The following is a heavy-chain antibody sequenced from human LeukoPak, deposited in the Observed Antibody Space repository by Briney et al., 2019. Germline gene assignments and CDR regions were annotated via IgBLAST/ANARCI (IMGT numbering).Heavy chain of an antibody. J-gene: IGHJ4*02. V-gene: IGHV4-34*01. D-gene: IGHD3-22*01. Sequence: SETLSLTCAVYGRSFSGYYWSWIRQPPGKGLEWIGEINHSGSTNYNPSLKSRVTISVDTSKNQFSLKLSSVTAADTAVYYCVSYDSSGYPDYWGQGTLVTASS. CDR2: INHSGST. CDR1: GRSFSGYY. CDR3: VSYDSSGYPDY.